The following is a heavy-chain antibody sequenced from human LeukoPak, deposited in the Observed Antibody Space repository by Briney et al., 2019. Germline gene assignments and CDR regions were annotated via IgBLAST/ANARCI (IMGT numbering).Heavy chain of an antibody. Sequence: GESLQISCKGSGYSFTSYWIGWVRQMPGKGLEWMGIIYPGDSDTRYSPSFQGQVTISADKSISTAYLQWSSLKASDTAMYYCARLRGYYYDSRKGDAFDIWGQGTMVTVSS. CDR1: GYSFTSYW. CDR2: IYPGDSDT. D-gene: IGHD3-22*01. V-gene: IGHV5-51*01. CDR3: ARLRGYYYDSRKGDAFDI. J-gene: IGHJ3*02.